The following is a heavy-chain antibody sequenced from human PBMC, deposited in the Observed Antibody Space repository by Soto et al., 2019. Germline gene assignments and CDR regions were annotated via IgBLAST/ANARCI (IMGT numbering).Heavy chain of an antibody. Sequence: EVHLVESGGGLVKPVGSLRLACEDSGFTFSSYTMNWVRRAPGKGLEWVSSISSRSTNTHYADSVRGRFTISRDNAKRSLYQQMNRLRAEDTAVYYCARGPLYYFDYWGQGTLVTVSS. CDR1: GFTFSSYT. V-gene: IGHV3-21*01. J-gene: IGHJ4*02. CDR3: ARGPLYYFDY. CDR2: ISSRSTNT.